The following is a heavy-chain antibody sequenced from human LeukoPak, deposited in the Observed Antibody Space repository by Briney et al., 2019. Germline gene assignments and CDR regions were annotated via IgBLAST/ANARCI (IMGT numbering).Heavy chain of an antibody. CDR1: GYTFTGYY. CDR2: INHNSGGT. CDR3: TRERARGRPVYCDDAPLDY. D-gene: IGHD1-26*01. Sequence: ASVKVSCKASGYTFTGYYMHWVRQAAGQGLEWMGWINHNSGGTNYAQKFQGRVTMTRDTSIRTAYMELSRLRSDATAEYYSTRERARGRPVYCDDAPLDYWGKGTTVTVSS. V-gene: IGHV1-2*02. J-gene: IGHJ6*04.